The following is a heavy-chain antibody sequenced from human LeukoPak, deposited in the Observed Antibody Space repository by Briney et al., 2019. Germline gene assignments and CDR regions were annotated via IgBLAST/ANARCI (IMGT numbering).Heavy chain of an antibody. J-gene: IGHJ4*02. Sequence: QSGGSLRLSCAASGFTFSSYGMHWVRQAPGKGLEWVAVISYDGSNKYYADSVKGRFTISRDNSKNTLYLQMNSLRAEDTAVYYCANRLPAAGTGEDYWGQGTLVTVSS. CDR3: ANRLPAAGTGEDY. CDR2: ISYDGSNK. V-gene: IGHV3-30*18. D-gene: IGHD6-13*01. CDR1: GFTFSSYG.